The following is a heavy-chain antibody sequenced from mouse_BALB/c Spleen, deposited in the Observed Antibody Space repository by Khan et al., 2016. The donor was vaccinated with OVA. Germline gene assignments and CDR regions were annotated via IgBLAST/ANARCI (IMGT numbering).Heavy chain of an antibody. CDR1: GYSITSGYA. J-gene: IGHJ2*01. CDR2: ISYSGVT. V-gene: IGHV3-2*02. Sequence: EVQLQESGPGLVKPSQSLSLTCTVTGYSITSGYAWNWIRQFPGNKLEWMGFISYSGVTCYTPSLKSRISITRDTSKNQFFLQLNSVTTEDTATYYCARRNYYGYYLDYWGQGTTLTVSS. D-gene: IGHD1-1*01. CDR3: ARRNYYGYYLDY.